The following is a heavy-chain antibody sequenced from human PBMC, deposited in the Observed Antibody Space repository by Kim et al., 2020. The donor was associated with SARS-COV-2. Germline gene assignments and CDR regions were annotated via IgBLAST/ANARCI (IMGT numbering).Heavy chain of an antibody. J-gene: IGHJ4*02. CDR2: ISHDGTNQ. V-gene: IGHV3-30*16. Sequence: GGSLRLSCAASGFSLSPFAMHWVRQAPGKGLEWVALISHDGTNQFYADSVKGRFTISRDNSKNSFSLQMNSLRPEDTAVYYCARGNDGDYWGQGTLVIVSP. D-gene: IGHD1-1*01. CDR3: ARGNDGDY. CDR1: GFSLSPFA.